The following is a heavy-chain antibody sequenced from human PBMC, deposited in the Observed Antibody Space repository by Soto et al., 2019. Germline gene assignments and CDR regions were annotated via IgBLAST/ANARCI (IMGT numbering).Heavy chain of an antibody. J-gene: IGHJ3*01. D-gene: IGHD3-16*02. CDR1: GVNFVHLW. CDR3: TTGRTLTGGGVIAT. V-gene: IGHV3-15*01. Sequence: EVQLVESGGGLVKPGGSLRLSCAASGVNFVHLWMTWVRQAPGKGLEWVGRIKSINHGGTTDYAAPVKGRVTISRDDSKNTLYLQLTSLKAEDTGVYYCTTGRTLTGGGVIATWGQGTMVTVSS. CDR2: IKSINHGGTT.